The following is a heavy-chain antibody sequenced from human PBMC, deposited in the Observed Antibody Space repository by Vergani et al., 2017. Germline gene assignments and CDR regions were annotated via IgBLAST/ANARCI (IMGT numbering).Heavy chain of an antibody. CDR3: AREVVAADNWFDP. CDR2: IYTSGST. Sequence: QVQLQESGPGLVKPSETLSLTCTVSGGSISSYYWSWIRQPPGKGLEWIGYIYTSGSTNYNPSLKSRVTISVDTSKNQFSLKRSSVTAADTAVYYCAREVVAADNWFDPWGQGTLVTVSS. D-gene: IGHD2-15*01. V-gene: IGHV4-4*09. J-gene: IGHJ5*02. CDR1: GGSISSYY.